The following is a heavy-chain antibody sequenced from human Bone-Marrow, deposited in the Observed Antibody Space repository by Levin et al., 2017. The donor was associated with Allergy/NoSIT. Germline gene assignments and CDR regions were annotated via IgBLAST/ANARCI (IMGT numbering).Heavy chain of an antibody. J-gene: IGHJ4*02. Sequence: PSETLSLTCAVYGGSFSGYYWSWIRQPPGKGLEWIGEINHSGSTNYNPSLKSRVTISVDTSKNQFSLKLSSVTAADTAVYYCARAEPDRVPAAIPPFVGLDYWGQGTLVTVSS. V-gene: IGHV4-34*01. D-gene: IGHD2-2*01. CDR1: GGSFSGYY. CDR2: INHSGST. CDR3: ARAEPDRVPAAIPPFVGLDY.